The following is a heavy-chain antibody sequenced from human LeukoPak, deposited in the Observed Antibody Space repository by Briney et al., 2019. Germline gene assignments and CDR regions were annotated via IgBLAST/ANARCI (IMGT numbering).Heavy chain of an antibody. CDR1: GFTFSSYS. J-gene: IGHJ4*02. CDR2: ISDTGHAI. V-gene: IGHV3-21*05. Sequence: GGSLRLSCAASGFTFSSYSMNWVRQAPGKGLEWVSYISDTGHAIYYAGSVKGRFAISRDNAKNSLYPQMNSLRAEDTALYYCAREVSEGFDFWGQGTLVTVSS. CDR3: AREVSEGFDF. D-gene: IGHD3-22*01.